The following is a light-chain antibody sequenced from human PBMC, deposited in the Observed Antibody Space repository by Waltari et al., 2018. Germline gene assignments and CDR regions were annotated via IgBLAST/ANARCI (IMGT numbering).Light chain of an antibody. V-gene: IGKV4-1*01. CDR2: WAS. Sequence: DIVMTQSPDSLAVSLGERATINCKSSQSVLYSSNNKNYLAWYQRKPGQPPKLLIYWASIRESGVPDRFSGSGSGTDFTLTSSSLQAEDVAVYYCQQYYSTPYTFGQGTKLEIK. J-gene: IGKJ2*01. CDR3: QQYYSTPYT. CDR1: QSVLYSSNNKNY.